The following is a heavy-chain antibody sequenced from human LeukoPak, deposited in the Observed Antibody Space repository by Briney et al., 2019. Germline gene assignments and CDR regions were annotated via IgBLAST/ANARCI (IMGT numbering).Heavy chain of an antibody. J-gene: IGHJ4*02. CDR1: GFTFSSYS. V-gene: IGHV3-48*02. CDR3: ARAPLWFGELLDFDY. D-gene: IGHD3-10*01. Sequence: PGGSLRLSCAASGFTFSSYSMNWVRQAPGKGLEWVSYISSSSGTIYYADSVKGRFTISRDNAKNSLYLQMNSLRDEDTAVYYCARAPLWFGELLDFDYWGQGTLVTVSS. CDR2: ISSSSGTI.